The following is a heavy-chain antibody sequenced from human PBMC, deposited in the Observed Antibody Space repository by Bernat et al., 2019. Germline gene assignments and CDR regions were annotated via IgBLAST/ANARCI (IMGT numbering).Heavy chain of an antibody. J-gene: IGHJ6*02. CDR1: GFTFNSYW. CDR3: ARISHYDILTGMRHYGMDV. V-gene: IGHV3-7*03. D-gene: IGHD3-9*01. Sequence: EVQLVESGGGLVQPGGSLRLSCAASGFTFNSYWMSWVRQAPGKGLEWVANIKQDGSEKYYVDSVKGRFTISRDNAKNSLYLQMNSLRAEDTAVYYCARISHYDILTGMRHYGMDVWGQGTTVTVS. CDR2: IKQDGSEK.